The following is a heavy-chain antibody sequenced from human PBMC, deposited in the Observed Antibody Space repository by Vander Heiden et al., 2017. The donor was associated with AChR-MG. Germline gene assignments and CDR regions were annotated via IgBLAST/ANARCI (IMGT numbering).Heavy chain of an antibody. J-gene: IGHJ4*02. Sequence: QVQLVESGGGVVQPGRSLRLSCAASGFTFSSYGMHWVRQAPGKGLEWVAVIWYDGSNKYYADSVKGRFTISRDNSKNTLYLQMNSLRAEDTAVYYCARETTMVRGVRRPYFDYWGQGTLVTVSS. V-gene: IGHV3-33*01. CDR1: GFTFSSYG. D-gene: IGHD3-10*01. CDR2: IWYDGSNK. CDR3: ARETTMVRGVRRPYFDY.